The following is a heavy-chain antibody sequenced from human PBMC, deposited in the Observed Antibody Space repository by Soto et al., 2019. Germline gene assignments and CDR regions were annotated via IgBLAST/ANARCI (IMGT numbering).Heavy chain of an antibody. J-gene: IGHJ4*02. CDR1: GFNFSLFG. V-gene: IGHV3-30*18. CDR3: AKDHFYDSDGYYGPFDH. D-gene: IGHD3-22*01. Sequence: GGSLRLSCAASGFNFSLFGMHWVRQVPGKGLEWVAVKSFDGSNTHYADSVNGRFLISRDNFKEILYLQMNSLRPEDTAVYFCAKDHFYDSDGYYGPFDHWGQGT. CDR2: KSFDGSNT.